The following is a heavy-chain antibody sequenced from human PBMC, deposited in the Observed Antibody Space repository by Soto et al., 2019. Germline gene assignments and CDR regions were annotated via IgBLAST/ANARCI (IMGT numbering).Heavy chain of an antibody. D-gene: IGHD1-26*01. CDR1: GFTFSSYA. V-gene: IGHV3-30-3*01. CDR2: ISYDGSNK. CDR3: ATRSYYGVSFDY. J-gene: IGHJ4*02. Sequence: PGGSLRLSCAASGFTFSSYAMHWVRQAPGKGLEWVAVISYDGSNKYYADSVKGRFTISRDNSKNTLYLQMNSLRAEDTAVYYCATRSYYGVSFDYWGQGTLVTVSS.